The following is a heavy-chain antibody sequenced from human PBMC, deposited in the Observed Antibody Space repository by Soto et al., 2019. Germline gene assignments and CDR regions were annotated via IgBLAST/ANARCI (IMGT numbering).Heavy chain of an antibody. D-gene: IGHD2-2*02. CDR2: MHSTGTS. CDR1: GAFVSGSF. CDR3: ERSGNTFEPVE. J-gene: IGHJ4*02. V-gene: IGHV4-59*02. Sequence: SETLSLTCIVSGAFVSGSFWSWIRQPPGKGLEYIGFMHSTGTSNYNSSLKSRVSVSVDTSKNQISLNLKSVTAEDTAVYYCERSGNTFEPVEWGPGIPVT.